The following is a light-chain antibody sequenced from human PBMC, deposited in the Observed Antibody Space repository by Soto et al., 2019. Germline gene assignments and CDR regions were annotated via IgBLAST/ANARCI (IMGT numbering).Light chain of an antibody. V-gene: IGKV1-12*01. CDR1: QGISNW. CDR3: QQANSFPYT. Sequence: DIQMTQSPSSVSASVGDRVTITCRASQGISNWLAWYQQKPGKAPKLLINSASSLQSGVPSRFSGSGSGTYFTLTISSLQPEDFATYYCQQANSFPYTFGQGTNLEIK. J-gene: IGKJ2*01. CDR2: SAS.